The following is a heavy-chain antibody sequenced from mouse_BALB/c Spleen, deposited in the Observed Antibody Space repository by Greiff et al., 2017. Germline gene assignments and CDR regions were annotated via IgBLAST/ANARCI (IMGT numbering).Heavy chain of an antibody. CDR2: IDPENGNT. CDR1: GFNIKDYY. V-gene: IGHV14-1*02. CDR3: ARYGSYYFDY. Sequence: EVQLQQSGAELVRPGALVKLSCKASGFNIKDYYMHWVKQRPEQGLEWIGWIDPENGNTIYDPKFPGKASITADTSSNTAYLQLSSLTSEDTAVYYCARYGSYYFDYGGQGTTLTVSS. D-gene: IGHD1-1*02. J-gene: IGHJ2*01.